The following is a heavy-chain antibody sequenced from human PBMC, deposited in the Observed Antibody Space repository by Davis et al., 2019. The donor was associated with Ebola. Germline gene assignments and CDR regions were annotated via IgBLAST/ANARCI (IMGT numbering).Heavy chain of an antibody. J-gene: IGHJ6*02. Sequence: GGSLRLSCAASGFTFSSYSMNWVRQAPGKGLEWVSYISSSSSTIYYADSVKGRFTISRDNAKNSLYLQMNSLRDEDTAVYYCARVHYGGQRYYYGMDVWGQGTTVTVSS. CDR1: GFTFSSYS. CDR2: ISSSSSTI. D-gene: IGHD4-23*01. V-gene: IGHV3-48*02. CDR3: ARVHYGGQRYYYGMDV.